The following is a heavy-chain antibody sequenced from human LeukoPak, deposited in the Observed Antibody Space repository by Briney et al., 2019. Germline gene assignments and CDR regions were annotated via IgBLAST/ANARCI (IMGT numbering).Heavy chain of an antibody. D-gene: IGHD2-2*01. J-gene: IGHJ5*02. CDR1: GGSISSYY. CDR3: ARWHSSGPYCSSTSCYANWFDP. Sequence: PSETLPLTCTVSGGSISSYYWSWIRQPPGKGLEWIGYIYYSGSTNYNPSLKSRVTISVDTSKNQFSLKLSSVTAADTAVYYCARWHSSGPYCSSTSCYANWFDPWGQGTLVTVSS. V-gene: IGHV4-59*01. CDR2: IYYSGST.